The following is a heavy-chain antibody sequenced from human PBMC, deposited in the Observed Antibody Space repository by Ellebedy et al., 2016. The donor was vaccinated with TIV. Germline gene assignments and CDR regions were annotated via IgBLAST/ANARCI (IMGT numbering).Heavy chain of an antibody. CDR3: AREWAHMDTFDYEPGGPFDY. D-gene: IGHD4-17*01. CDR1: GGSISSYY. J-gene: IGHJ4*02. CDR2: IYYSGST. V-gene: IGHV4-59*01. Sequence: MPSETLSLTCTVSGGSISSYYWSWIRQPPGKGLEWIGYIYYSGSTHYNPSLKSRVTISVDTSKNQFSLKLSFVTAADTAVYYCAREWAHMDTFDYEPGGPFDYWGQGTLVTVSS.